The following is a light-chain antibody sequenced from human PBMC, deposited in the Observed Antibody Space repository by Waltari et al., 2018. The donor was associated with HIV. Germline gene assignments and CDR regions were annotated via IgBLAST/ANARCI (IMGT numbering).Light chain of an antibody. J-gene: IGKJ2*01. Sequence: DIMMTQSPDSLAVSLGERATINCKSSQSVLYSSNNKNYLAWYQQKPGQPPKLLIYWASTRESGVPDRFSGSGSGTDFTLTISSLQAEDVAVYYCQQYYSTPPHTFGQGTKLEIK. V-gene: IGKV4-1*01. CDR2: WAS. CDR3: QQYYSTPPHT. CDR1: QSVLYSSNNKNY.